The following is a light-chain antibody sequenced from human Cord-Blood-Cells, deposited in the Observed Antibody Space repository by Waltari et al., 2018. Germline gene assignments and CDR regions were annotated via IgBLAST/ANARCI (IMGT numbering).Light chain of an antibody. Sequence: QSALPQPPSASGSPGQSVTISCPGTSSDVGGYHYASWYQQHPGKAPKLLIYEVSKRPSGVPDRFSGSKSGNTASLTVSGLQAEDEADYYCSSYAGSNNFVFGTGTKVTVL. CDR2: EVS. CDR3: SSYAGSNNFV. CDR1: SSDVGGYHY. V-gene: IGLV2-8*01. J-gene: IGLJ1*01.